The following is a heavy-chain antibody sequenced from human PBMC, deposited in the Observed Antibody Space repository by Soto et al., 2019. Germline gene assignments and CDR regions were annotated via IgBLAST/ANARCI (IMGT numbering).Heavy chain of an antibody. CDR2: IVVGSGNT. CDR3: AADPPLGVSMDYYYYGMDV. Sequence: QMQLVQSGPEVKKPGTSVKVSCKASGFTFTSSAVQWVRQARGQRLEWIGWIVVGSGNTNYAQKFQERVTITRDMSTSQSYMELSSLRSEDTAVYYCAADPPLGVSMDYYYYGMDVWGQGTTVTVSS. CDR1: GFTFTSSA. J-gene: IGHJ6*02. D-gene: IGHD3-10*01. V-gene: IGHV1-58*01.